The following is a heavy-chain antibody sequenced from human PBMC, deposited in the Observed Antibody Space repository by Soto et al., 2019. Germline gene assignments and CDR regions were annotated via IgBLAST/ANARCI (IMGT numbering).Heavy chain of an antibody. Sequence: EVQLVESGGGLVQPGGSLRLSCAASGLTVSTNPMSWVRQAPGKGLEWVSVIYTGGGTHYADSVKGRFTISRDNSKNTVNLQMNSLRPDDTAGYYCARDGSGHWGQGTLVTVSS. CDR2: IYTGGGT. J-gene: IGHJ4*02. V-gene: IGHV3-66*01. CDR3: ARDGSGH. CDR1: GLTVSTNP.